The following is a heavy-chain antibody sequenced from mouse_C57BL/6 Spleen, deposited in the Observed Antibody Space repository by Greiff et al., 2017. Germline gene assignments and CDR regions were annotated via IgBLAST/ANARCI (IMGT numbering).Heavy chain of an antibody. V-gene: IGHV1-82*01. Sequence: QVQLQQSGPELVKPGASVKISCKASGYAFSSSWMNWVKQRPGKGLEWIGRIYPGDGDTNYNGKFKGKATLTADKSSSTAYMQLSSLTSEDSAVYFCARIYGNYGFDYWGQGTTLTVSS. D-gene: IGHD2-1*01. CDR1: GYAFSSSW. CDR2: IYPGDGDT. J-gene: IGHJ2*01. CDR3: ARIYGNYGFDY.